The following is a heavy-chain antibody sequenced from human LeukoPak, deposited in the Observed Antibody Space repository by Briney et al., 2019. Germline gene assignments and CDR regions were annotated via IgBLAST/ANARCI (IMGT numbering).Heavy chain of an antibody. CDR2: MNPNSGNT. D-gene: IGHD6-13*01. V-gene: IGHV1-8*03. J-gene: IGHJ4*02. CDR3: ARDLESIAAAGAIVDY. Sequence: ASVKVSCKASGYTFTSYDINWVRQATGQGLEWMGWMNPNSGNTGYAQKFQGRVTITRNTSISTACMELSSLRSDDTAVYYCARDLESIAAAGAIVDYWGQGTLVTVSS. CDR1: GYTFTSYD.